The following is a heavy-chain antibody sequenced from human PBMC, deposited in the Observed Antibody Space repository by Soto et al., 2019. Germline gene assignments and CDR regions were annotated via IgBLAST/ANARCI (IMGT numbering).Heavy chain of an antibody. D-gene: IGHD4-4*01. Sequence: GGSLRLSCAASGFTFSSYGMHWVRQAPGKGLEWVAVIWYDGSNKYYADSVKGRFTISRDNPKNTLYLQMNSLRAEDTAVYYCARGFMTTVTTGDYWGQGTLVTVSS. CDR2: IWYDGSNK. CDR1: GFTFSSYG. V-gene: IGHV3-33*01. J-gene: IGHJ4*02. CDR3: ARGFMTTVTTGDY.